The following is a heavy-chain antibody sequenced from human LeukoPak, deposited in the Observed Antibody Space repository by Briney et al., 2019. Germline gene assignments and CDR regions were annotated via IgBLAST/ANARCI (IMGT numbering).Heavy chain of an antibody. CDR2: INTNTGNP. CDR1: GYTFTSYA. D-gene: IGHD6-13*01. J-gene: IGHJ5*02. CDR3: ARDGAGYSSSWYDWFDP. V-gene: IGHV7-4-1*02. Sequence: ASVKVSCKASGYTFTSYAMNWVRQAPGQGLEWMGWINTNTGNPTYAQGFTGRFVFSLDTSVSTAYLQISSLKAEDTAVYYCARDGAGYSSSWYDWFDPWGQGTLVTVSS.